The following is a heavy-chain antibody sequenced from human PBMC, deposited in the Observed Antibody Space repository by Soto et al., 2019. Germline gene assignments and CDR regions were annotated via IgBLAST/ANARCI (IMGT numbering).Heavy chain of an antibody. Sequence: GESLKISCKGSGYSFTSYWIGWVRQMPGKGLEWMGIIYPGDSDTRYSPSFQGQVTISADKSISTAYLQWRSLKASDTAMYYCARSTYYYDSSGYRSIDAFDIWGQGTMGTVSS. CDR3: ARSTYYYDSSGYRSIDAFDI. V-gene: IGHV5-51*01. D-gene: IGHD3-22*01. J-gene: IGHJ3*02. CDR1: GYSFTSYW. CDR2: IYPGDSDT.